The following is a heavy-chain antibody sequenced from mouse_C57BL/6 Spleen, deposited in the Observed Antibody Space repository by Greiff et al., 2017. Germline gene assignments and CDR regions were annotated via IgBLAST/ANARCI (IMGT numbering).Heavy chain of an antibody. V-gene: IGHV1-85*01. CDR3: ARSLYYGSSYAAMDY. CDR2: IYPRDGST. D-gene: IGHD1-1*01. CDR1: GYTFTSYD. J-gene: IGHJ4*01. Sequence: VQLQQSGPELVKPGASVKLSCKASGYTFTSYDINWVKQRPGQGLEWIGWIYPRDGSTKYNEKFKGKATLTVDTSSSTAYMELHSLTSEDSAVYFCARSLYYGSSYAAMDYWGQGTSVTVSS.